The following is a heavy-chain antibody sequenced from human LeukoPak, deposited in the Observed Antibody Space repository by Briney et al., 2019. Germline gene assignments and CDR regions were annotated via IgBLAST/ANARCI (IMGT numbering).Heavy chain of an antibody. CDR1: GGSISSGGHY. Sequence: SETLSLTCTVSGGSISSGGHYWSWIRQHPGKGLEWIGYIYYSGTTYYNPSLKSRVTISVGTSKIQFSLKLSSVTAADTAVYYCARASRLGELSLGYWGQGTLVTVSS. V-gene: IGHV4-31*03. CDR3: ARASRLGELSLGY. D-gene: IGHD3-16*02. CDR2: IYYSGTT. J-gene: IGHJ4*02.